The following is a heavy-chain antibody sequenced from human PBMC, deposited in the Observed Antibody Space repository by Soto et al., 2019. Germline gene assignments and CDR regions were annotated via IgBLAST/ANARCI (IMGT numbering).Heavy chain of an antibody. J-gene: IGHJ3*02. CDR2: VYSGGST. CDR3: ARDLSGKNDAFDI. D-gene: IGHD3-10*01. CDR1: GFTVTTNY. V-gene: IGHV3-66*01. Sequence: EVQLLESGGGLVQPGGSLRLSCAASGFTVTTNYMSCVRQPPGKALEWVSVVYSGGSTYYADSVKGRFTVSRDNSKNTLYLQMNSLRAEDTAVYYCARDLSGKNDAFDIWGQGTVVTVSS.